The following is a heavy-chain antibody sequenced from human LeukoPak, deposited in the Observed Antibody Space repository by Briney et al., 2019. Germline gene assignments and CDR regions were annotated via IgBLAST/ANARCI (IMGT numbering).Heavy chain of an antibody. CDR3: ARDLFGVVNLYYYYYMDV. D-gene: IGHD3-3*01. CDR1: GFTFDNYG. CDR2: INWNGGST. J-gene: IGHJ6*03. V-gene: IGHV3-20*04. Sequence: GGSLRLSCAASGFTFDNYGMSWVRQAPGKGLELVSGINWNGGSTGYAESVKGRFTISRDNAKNSLYLQMNSLRAKDTALYYCARDLFGVVNLYYYYYMDVWGKGTTVSVSS.